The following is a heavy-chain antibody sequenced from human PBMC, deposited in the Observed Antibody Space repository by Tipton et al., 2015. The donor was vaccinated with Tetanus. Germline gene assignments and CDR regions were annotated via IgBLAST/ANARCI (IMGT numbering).Heavy chain of an antibody. J-gene: IGHJ4*02. V-gene: IGHV3-9*01. CDR3: AKDSGSGWAYHDY. CDR1: GFTFDDYA. D-gene: IGHD6-19*01. CDR2: FSWNSGNI. Sequence: SLRLSCAASGFTFDDYAMHWVRQAPGKGLEWVSGFSWNSGNIGYADSVKGRFTISRDNAKNSLYLQMNSLRAEDTALYYCAKDSGSGWAYHDYWGQGTLVTVSS.